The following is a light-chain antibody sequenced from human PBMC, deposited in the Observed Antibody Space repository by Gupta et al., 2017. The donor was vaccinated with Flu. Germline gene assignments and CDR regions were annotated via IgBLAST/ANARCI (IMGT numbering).Light chain of an antibody. CDR2: WAS. CDR3: QQYYTTPLT. Sequence: CKSSQSIFYSSINKNYLAWYQQKPGQPPNLLIYWASTRESGVPDRFSGSGSGTDFTLTISSLQAEDVAVYYCQQYYTTPLTFGGGTKVEIK. J-gene: IGKJ4*01. CDR1: QSIFYSSINKNY. V-gene: IGKV4-1*01.